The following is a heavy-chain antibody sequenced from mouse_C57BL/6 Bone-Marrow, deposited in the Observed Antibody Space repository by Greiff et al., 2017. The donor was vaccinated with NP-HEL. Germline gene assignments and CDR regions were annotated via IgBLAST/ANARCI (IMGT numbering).Heavy chain of an antibody. Sequence: EVKVEESGGGLVKPGGSLKLSCAASGFTFSSYTMSWVRQTPEKRLEWVATISGGGGNTYYPDSVKGRFTISRDNAKNTLYLQMSSLRSEDTALYYCARRAYDYDERGYAMDYWGQGTSVTVSS. J-gene: IGHJ4*01. CDR3: ARRAYDYDERGYAMDY. D-gene: IGHD2-4*01. V-gene: IGHV5-9*01. CDR2: ISGGGGNT. CDR1: GFTFSSYT.